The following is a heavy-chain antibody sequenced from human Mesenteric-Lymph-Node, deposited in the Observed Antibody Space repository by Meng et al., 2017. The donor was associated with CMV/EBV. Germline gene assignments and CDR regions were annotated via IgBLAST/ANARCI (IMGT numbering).Heavy chain of an antibody. CDR1: GGSVSSGSYY. J-gene: IGHJ5*02. V-gene: IGHV4-61*01. CDR2: IYYSGST. D-gene: IGHD3-10*01. Sequence: GSLRLSCTVSGGSVSSGSYYWSWIRQPPGKGLEWIGYIYYSGSTNYNPSLKSRVTISVDTSKNQFSLKLSSVTAADTAVYYCAVELGLYPWGQGTLVTVSS. CDR3: AVELGLYP.